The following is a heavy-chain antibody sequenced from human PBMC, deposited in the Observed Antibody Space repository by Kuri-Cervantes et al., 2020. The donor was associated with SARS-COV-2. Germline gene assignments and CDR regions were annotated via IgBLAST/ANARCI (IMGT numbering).Heavy chain of an antibody. V-gene: IGHV4-34*01. CDR1: GGSFSGYY. J-gene: IGHJ3*02. CDR3: AILWSDAFDI. CDR2: INHSGST. D-gene: IGHD3-10*01. Sequence: SETLSLTCAVYGGSFSGYYWSWIRQPPGKGLEWIGEINHSGSTNYNPSLKSRVTVSVDTSKNQFSLKLSYVTAADTAVYYCAILWSDAFDIWGQGTMVTVSS.